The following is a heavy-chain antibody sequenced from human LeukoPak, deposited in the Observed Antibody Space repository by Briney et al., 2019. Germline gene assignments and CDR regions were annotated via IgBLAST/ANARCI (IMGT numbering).Heavy chain of an antibody. D-gene: IGHD3-22*01. V-gene: IGHV3-53*01. CDR2: IYSGGST. CDR1: GGSISSSSYY. Sequence: ETLSLTCTVSGGSISSSSYYWGWIRQPPGKGLEWVSVIYSGGSTYYADSVKGRFTISRDNSKNTLYLQMNSLRAEDTAVYYCANWLEGGQNYFDYWGQGTLVTVSS. J-gene: IGHJ4*02. CDR3: ANWLEGGQNYFDY.